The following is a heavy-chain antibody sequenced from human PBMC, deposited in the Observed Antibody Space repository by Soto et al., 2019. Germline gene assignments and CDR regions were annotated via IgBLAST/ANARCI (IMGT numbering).Heavy chain of an antibody. CDR2: IIPIFGTA. CDR1: GGTFSSYA. CDR3: ASRAGSTVTTDYSGMGV. J-gene: IGHJ6*02. D-gene: IGHD4-17*01. V-gene: IGHV1-69*13. Sequence: SVKVSCKASGGTFSSYAISWVRQAPGQGLEWMGGIIPIFGTANYAQKFQGRVTITADESTSTAYMELSSLRSEDTAVYYCASRAGSTVTTDYSGMGVWGQGTTVTVSS.